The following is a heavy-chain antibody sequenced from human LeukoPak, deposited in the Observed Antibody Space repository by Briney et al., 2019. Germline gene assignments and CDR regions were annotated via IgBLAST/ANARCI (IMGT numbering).Heavy chain of an antibody. CDR2: ISRNGGST. D-gene: IGHD4-17*01. CDR1: GFTFSSYA. V-gene: IGHV3-64*01. J-gene: IGHJ4*02. Sequence: GGSLRLSCAASGFTFSSYAMHWVRQAPGKGLEYVSAISRNGGSTYYANSVKGRFTISRDNSKNTLYLQMGSLRAEDMAVYYCARGDLDDYGDYGGFDYWGQGTLVTVFS. CDR3: ARGDLDDYGDYGGFDY.